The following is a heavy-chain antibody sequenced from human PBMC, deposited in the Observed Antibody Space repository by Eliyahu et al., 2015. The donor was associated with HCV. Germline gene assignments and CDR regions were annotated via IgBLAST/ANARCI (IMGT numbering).Heavy chain of an antibody. CDR2: IYRGGDT. D-gene: IGHD2-21*02. CDR3: ARHIPSASYCFDS. J-gene: IGHJ4*02. CDR1: GFXVSTNY. Sequence: EVQLVESGGGLVQPGGSLRLSCAASGFXVSTNYLXWVRQAPGKGLEWVSVIYRGGDTHYADSVKGRFTISRHNSNNTLYLQMNSLKPEDTAIYYCARHIPSASYCFDSWGQGTLVTVSS. V-gene: IGHV3-53*04.